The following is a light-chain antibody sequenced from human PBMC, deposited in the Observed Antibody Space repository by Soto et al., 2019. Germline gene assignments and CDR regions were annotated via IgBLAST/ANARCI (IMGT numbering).Light chain of an antibody. J-gene: IGLJ7*01. CDR3: ASWDDSLSETV. CDR1: NFNVKNNY. Sequence: QSALTQPASVSGTPGQRVTISCSGSNFNVKNNYVYWYQQFAGTAPKLLIYSNNRRPSGVPDRFSGSKSGSSASLAISGLQPEDEADYYCASWDDSLSETVFGGGTQLTVL. V-gene: IGLV1-47*01. CDR2: SNN.